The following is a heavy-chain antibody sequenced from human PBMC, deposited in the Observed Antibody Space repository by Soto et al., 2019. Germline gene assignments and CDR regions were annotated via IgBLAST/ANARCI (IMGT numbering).Heavy chain of an antibody. J-gene: IGHJ4*02. CDR3: ARVRALEIAVRPVDY. V-gene: IGHV3-30-3*01. CDR2: ISYDGNSN. CDR1: GLTFSTYA. Sequence: GGSLRLSCAASGLTFSTYAMQWVRQAPGKGLEWLAVISYDGNSNYYADSVKGRFTISRDKSKNTLYLQMNSLRADDTAVYYCARVRALEIAVRPVDYWGQGTLVTVSS. D-gene: IGHD6-13*01.